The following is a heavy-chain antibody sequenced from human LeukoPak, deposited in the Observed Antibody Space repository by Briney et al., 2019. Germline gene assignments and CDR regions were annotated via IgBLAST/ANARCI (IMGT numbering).Heavy chain of an antibody. D-gene: IGHD3-16*01. J-gene: IGHJ6*03. CDR1: GFTFDDYG. CDR3: ARDIGLGEFALYYYYMDV. Sequence: GGSLRLSCAASGFTFDDYGMSWVRQAPGKGLEWVSGINWNGGSTGYADSVKGRFTISRDNAKNSLYLQMNSLRAEDTALYYCARDIGLGEFALYYYYMDVWGKGTTVTVSS. CDR2: INWNGGST. V-gene: IGHV3-20*04.